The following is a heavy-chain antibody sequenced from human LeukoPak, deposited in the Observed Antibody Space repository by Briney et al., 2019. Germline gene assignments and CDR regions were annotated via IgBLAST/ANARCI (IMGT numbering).Heavy chain of an antibody. CDR1: GFAITDHH. J-gene: IGHJ4*02. CDR3: VRVVTTSSGWYHFDN. V-gene: IGHV3-72*01. D-gene: IGHD6-13*01. Sequence: GGSLRLSCAASGFAITDHHMDCVRQAPGNGMECVVLSQTTKPKCCTTECAASVKGRFTMSRDDSKTSLYLQLNRLTTEETAVYYCVRVVTTSSGWYHFDNWGQGTLVTVSS. CDR2: SQTTKPKCCTT.